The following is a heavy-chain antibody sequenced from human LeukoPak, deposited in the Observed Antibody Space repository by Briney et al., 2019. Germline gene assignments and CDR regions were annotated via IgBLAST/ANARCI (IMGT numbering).Heavy chain of an antibody. J-gene: IGHJ6*02. CDR2: ISWNSGSI. CDR3: AEDGMDV. CDR1: GFTFDDYA. Sequence: PGGSLRLSCAASGFTFDDYAMHWVRQAPGKGLEWVSGISWNSGSIGYADSVKGRFTISRDNAKNSLYLQMNSLRAEDTALYYCAEDGMDVWGQGTTVTVSS. V-gene: IGHV3-9*01.